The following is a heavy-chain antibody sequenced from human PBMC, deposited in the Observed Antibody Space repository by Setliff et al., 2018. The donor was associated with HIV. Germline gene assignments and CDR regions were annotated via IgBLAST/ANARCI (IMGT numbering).Heavy chain of an antibody. J-gene: IGHJ4*02. D-gene: IGHD3-22*01. CDR1: GGSFSGYY. Sequence: ASETLSLTCAVYGGSFSGYYWSWIRQPPGKGLEWIGEINHSGSTNYNPSLKSRVTISVDTSKNQFSLKLSSVTAADTAVYYCARVYDSSRFFDYWGQGTLVTVSS. V-gene: IGHV4-34*01. CDR3: ARVYDSSRFFDY. CDR2: INHSGST.